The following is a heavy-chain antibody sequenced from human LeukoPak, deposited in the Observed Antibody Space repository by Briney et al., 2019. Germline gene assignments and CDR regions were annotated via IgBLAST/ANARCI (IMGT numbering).Heavy chain of an antibody. J-gene: IGHJ4*02. D-gene: IGHD5-24*01. CDR2: IIPRVDIT. CDR3: ATARMHDY. CDR1: GYTFTGYY. V-gene: IGHV1-46*01. Sequence: ASVKVSCKASGYTFTGYYMHWVRQAPGQGLEWMGRIIPRVDITNYAQKFQDRVTITADRSTSTVYMELSTLRSDDTAVYYCATARMHDYWGQGTQVTVSS.